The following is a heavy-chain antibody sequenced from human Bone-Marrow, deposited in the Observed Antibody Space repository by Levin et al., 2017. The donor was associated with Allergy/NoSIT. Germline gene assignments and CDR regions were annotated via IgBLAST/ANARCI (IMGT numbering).Heavy chain of an antibody. CDR3: TRQEDIVVVVAATGYYFDY. CDR2: IRSKANSYAT. CDR1: GFTFSGSA. V-gene: IGHV3-73*01. J-gene: IGHJ4*02. D-gene: IGHD2-15*01. Sequence: GGSLRLSCAASGFTFSGSAMHWVRQASGKGLEWVGRIRSKANSYATAYAASVKGRFTISRDDSKNTAYLQMNSLKTEDTAVYYCTRQEDIVVVVAATGYYFDYWGQGTLVTVSS.